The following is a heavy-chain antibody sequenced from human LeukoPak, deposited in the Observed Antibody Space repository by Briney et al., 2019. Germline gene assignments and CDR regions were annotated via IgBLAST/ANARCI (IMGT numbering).Heavy chain of an antibody. CDR3: ARDGNSSGWYGDV. CDR2: IYSGGST. CDR1: GFTVSSNY. V-gene: IGHV3-53*04. Sequence: GGSLRLSCAASGFTVSSNYMSWVRQAPGKGLEWVSVIYSGGSTYYADSVKGRFTISRHNSKNTLYLQMNSLRAEDTAVNYCARDGNSSGWYGDVWGQGTTVTVSS. D-gene: IGHD6-19*01. J-gene: IGHJ6*02.